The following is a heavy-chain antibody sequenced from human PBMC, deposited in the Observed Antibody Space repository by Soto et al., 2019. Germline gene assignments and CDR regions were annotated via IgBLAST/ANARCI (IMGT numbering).Heavy chain of an antibody. D-gene: IGHD1-1*01. Sequence: QVQLQESGPGLVKPSQTLSLTCTVSSGSISSGGYYWSWIRQHPGKGLEWIGYIYYSGSTYYNPSLKSRVTISVDTSKNQFALKLSSVTAADTAVYYCARGQLEGLVSRYYFDYWGQGTLVTVSS. CDR3: ARGQLEGLVSRYYFDY. CDR2: IYYSGST. V-gene: IGHV4-31*03. J-gene: IGHJ4*02. CDR1: SGSISSGGYY.